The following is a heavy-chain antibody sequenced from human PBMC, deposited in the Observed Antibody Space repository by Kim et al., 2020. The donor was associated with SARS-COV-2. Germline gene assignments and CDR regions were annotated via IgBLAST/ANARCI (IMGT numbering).Heavy chain of an antibody. CDR1: GYAFITSH. V-gene: IGHV1-46*01. D-gene: IGHD1-1*01. CDR2: FTPNGGNT. J-gene: IGHJ4*02. CDR3: GRDLHNSWCIDH. Sequence: ASVKVSCKASGYAFITSHIHWVRQVPGQGLEWMGMFTPNGGNTAFAQRFQGRVTMAGDTSTSTAYMELSSLRSEDTAVYYCGRDLHNSWCIDHWGQGTLVTVSS.